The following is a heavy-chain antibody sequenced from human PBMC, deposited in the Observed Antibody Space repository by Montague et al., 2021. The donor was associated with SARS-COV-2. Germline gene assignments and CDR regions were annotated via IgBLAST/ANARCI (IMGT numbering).Heavy chain of an antibody. Sequence: SETLSLTCAVSACTISRYYLSWIPQPTGTALEWIGYIYYIGSNNYNPSTKSRVTISVDTSKNQFSMNLSSVTAADTAVYYCARGFDYWGQGTLVTVSS. V-gene: IGHV4-59*01. J-gene: IGHJ4*02. CDR1: ACTISRYY. CDR2: IYYIGSN. CDR3: ARGFDY.